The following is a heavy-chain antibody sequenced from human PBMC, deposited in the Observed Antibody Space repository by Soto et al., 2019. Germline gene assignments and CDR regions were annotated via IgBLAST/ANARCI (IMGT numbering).Heavy chain of an antibody. D-gene: IGHD3-9*01. J-gene: IGHJ4*02. CDR3: TKGAQYDILTGYYDF. CDR2: ISWNSGSL. CDR1: GFIFDDYA. V-gene: IGHV3-9*01. Sequence: EVQLVESGGGLVQPGRSLRLSCAASGFIFDDYAMHWVRQAPGKGLEWVAGISWNSGSLMSVGSVKGRFTISRDNAKNSMYLLMNSLRAADTALYYGTKGAQYDILTGYYDFWGQGTLVTVSS.